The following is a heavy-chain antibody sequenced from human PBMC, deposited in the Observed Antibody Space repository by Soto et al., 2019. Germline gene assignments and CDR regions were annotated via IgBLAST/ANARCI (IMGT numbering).Heavy chain of an antibody. Sequence: GGSLSLSCAASGFTFSSYAMSWVRQAPGKGLEWVSAISGSGGSTYYADSVKGRFTISRDNSKNTLYLQMNSLRAEDTAVYYCVSPITFGGVIVPFDYWGQGTLVTVSS. V-gene: IGHV3-23*01. CDR3: VSPITFGGVIVPFDY. J-gene: IGHJ4*02. D-gene: IGHD3-16*02. CDR2: ISGSGGST. CDR1: GFTFSSYA.